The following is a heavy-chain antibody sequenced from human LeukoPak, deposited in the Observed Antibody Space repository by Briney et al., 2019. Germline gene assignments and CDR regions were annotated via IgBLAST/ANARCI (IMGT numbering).Heavy chain of an antibody. CDR3: HAYVWGSYRYSDY. CDR1: GFTFGTYA. D-gene: IGHD3-16*02. Sequence: GGSLRLSCAASGFTFGTYAMTWVRQAPGRGLEWVSGISGSAGLTYYADSVKGRFTISRDNSKNMVFLQMNSLRAEDTAVYYCHAYVWGSYRYSDYWGQGTLVTVSS. CDR2: ISGSAGLT. V-gene: IGHV3-23*01. J-gene: IGHJ4*02.